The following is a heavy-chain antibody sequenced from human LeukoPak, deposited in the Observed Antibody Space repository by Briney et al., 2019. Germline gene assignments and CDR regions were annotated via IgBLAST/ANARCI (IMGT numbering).Heavy chain of an antibody. CDR2: ISTYNGNT. V-gene: IGHV1-18*01. Sequence: GASVKVSCKASGYTFTTYGISWVRQAPGQGLEWMGWISTYNGNTNYAQKLQGRVTMTTDTSTSTAYMELRSLRSDDTAVYYCARDQIAALEWFGGGGDHWGQGTLVTVSS. CDR3: ARDQIAALEWFGGGGDH. J-gene: IGHJ4*02. D-gene: IGHD3-10*01. CDR1: GYTFTTYG.